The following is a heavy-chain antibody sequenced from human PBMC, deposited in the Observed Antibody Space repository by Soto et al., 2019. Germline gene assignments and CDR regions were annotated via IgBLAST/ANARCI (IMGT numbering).Heavy chain of an antibody. CDR1: GFSFSLYG. D-gene: IGHD4-17*01. Sequence: PGGSLRLSCAASGFSFSLYGMQWVRQAPGKGLEWVAVIWYDGSNKYYEDSVKGRFTISRDNSKNTLYLQMNSLRAEDTAVYYCARSPYTTGYHYGMDVWGQVPLVTFSS. CDR3: ARSPYTTGYHYGMDV. J-gene: IGHJ6*02. CDR2: IWYDGSNK. V-gene: IGHV3-33*01.